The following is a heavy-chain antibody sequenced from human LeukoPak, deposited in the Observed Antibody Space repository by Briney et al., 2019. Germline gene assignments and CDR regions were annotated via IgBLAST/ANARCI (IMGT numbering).Heavy chain of an antibody. Sequence: GGSLRLSCAASGFTFSSYSMNWVRQAPGKGLEWVSSISSSSSYIYYADSVKGRFTISRDNAKNSLYLQMNSLRAEDTAVYYCARAKSTYSSSYYFDYWGQGTLVTVSS. J-gene: IGHJ4*02. CDR1: GFTFSSYS. V-gene: IGHV3-21*01. CDR3: ARAKSTYSSSYYFDY. D-gene: IGHD6-6*01. CDR2: ISSSSSYI.